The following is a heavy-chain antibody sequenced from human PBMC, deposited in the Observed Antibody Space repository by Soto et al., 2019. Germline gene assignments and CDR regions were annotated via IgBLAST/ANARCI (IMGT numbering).Heavy chain of an antibody. V-gene: IGHV5-10-1*01. Sequence: GESLKISCKGSGYSFTSYWIGWVRQKPGKGLEWMGRIDPSDSQTYYSPSFRGHVTISVTKSITTVFLQWSSLRASDTAMYYCARQIYDSDTGPNFQYYFDSWGQGTPVTVSS. CDR1: GYSFTSYW. CDR2: IDPSDSQT. J-gene: IGHJ4*02. CDR3: ARQIYDSDTGPNFQYYFDS. D-gene: IGHD3-22*01.